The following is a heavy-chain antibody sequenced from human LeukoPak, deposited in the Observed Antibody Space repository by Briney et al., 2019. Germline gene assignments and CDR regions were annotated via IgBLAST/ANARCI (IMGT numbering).Heavy chain of an antibody. CDR3: AGMSVVEMATIGAFGY. CDR2: IYYSGST. V-gene: IGHV4-39*07. D-gene: IGHD5-24*01. J-gene: IGHJ4*02. Sequence: SQTLSLTCTVSGGSISGGGYYWGWIRQPPGRGVAWIGSIYYSGSTYYNPSLKSRVTISVDTSKNQFSLKLSSVTAADTAVYYCAGMSVVEMATIGAFGYWGQGTLVTVSS. CDR1: GGSISGGGYY.